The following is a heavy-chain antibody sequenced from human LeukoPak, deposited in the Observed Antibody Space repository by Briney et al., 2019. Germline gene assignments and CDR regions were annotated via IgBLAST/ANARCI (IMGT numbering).Heavy chain of an antibody. J-gene: IGHJ4*02. CDR1: GGTFSSYA. V-gene: IGHV1-69*13. D-gene: IGHD3-22*01. CDR3: ARGDATGDYYDSSGYPLDY. CDR2: IIPIFGTA. Sequence: GASVKVSCKASGGTFSSYAISWVRQAPGQGLEWMGGIIPIFGTANYAQKFQGRVTITANESTSTAYMELSSLRSEDTAVYYCARGDATGDYYDSSGYPLDYWGQGTLVTVSS.